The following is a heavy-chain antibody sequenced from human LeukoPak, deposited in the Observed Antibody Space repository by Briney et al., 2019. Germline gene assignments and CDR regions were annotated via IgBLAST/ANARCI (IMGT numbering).Heavy chain of an antibody. Sequence: ASVKVSCKASGGTFSSCAISWVRQAPGQELEWMGGTIPIFSTANYAQKFQGRVTITTDESTSTAYMELSSLRSEDTAVYYCARVGYYDILTGYYKEGYFDYWGQGTLVTVSS. J-gene: IGHJ4*02. CDR3: ARVGYYDILTGYYKEGYFDY. V-gene: IGHV1-69*05. CDR2: TIPIFSTA. D-gene: IGHD3-9*01. CDR1: GGTFSSCA.